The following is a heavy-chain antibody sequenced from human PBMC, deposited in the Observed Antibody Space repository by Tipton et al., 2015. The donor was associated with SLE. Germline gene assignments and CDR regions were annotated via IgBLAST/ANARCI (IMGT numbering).Heavy chain of an antibody. J-gene: IGHJ6*03. CDR2: IYYSGST. D-gene: IGHD6-13*01. V-gene: IGHV4-39*07. CDR1: GGSISSSSYY. Sequence: TLSLTCTVSGGSISSSSYYWGWIRQPPGKGLEWIGSIYYSGSTYYNSSLKSRVTISVDTSKNQFSLKLSSVTAADTAVYYCARVPVDGYSSSWYANYYYYDYMDVWGKGTTVTVSS. CDR3: ARVPVDGYSSSWYANYYYYDYMDV.